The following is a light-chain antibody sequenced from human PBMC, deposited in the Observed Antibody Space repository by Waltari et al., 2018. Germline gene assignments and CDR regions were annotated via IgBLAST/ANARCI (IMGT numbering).Light chain of an antibody. Sequence: SYVLTQPPSVSVAPGTTARITCGGNNIGSNSVHWYQLKPGQAPVLVIYYDSDRPSGIPERFSGSNSGNTATLTISRVEAGDEADYYCQVWDNSSDQGVFGGGTKLTVL. CDR1: NIGSNS. CDR3: QVWDNSSDQGV. CDR2: YDS. J-gene: IGLJ3*02. V-gene: IGLV3-21*04.